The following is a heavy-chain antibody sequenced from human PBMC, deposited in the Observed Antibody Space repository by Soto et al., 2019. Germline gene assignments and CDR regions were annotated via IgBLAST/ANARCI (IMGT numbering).Heavy chain of an antibody. CDR2: ISAYNGNT. D-gene: IGHD6-19*01. CDR1: GYTFTSYG. CDR3: ARDQNSSGWPFPLNT. J-gene: IGHJ4*02. V-gene: IGHV1-18*01. Sequence: ASVKVFCKASGYTFTSYGISWVRQAPGQGLEWMGWISAYNGNTNYAQKLQGRVTMTTDTSTSTAYMELRSLRSDDTAVYYCARDQNSSGWPFPLNTWGQGTRVTVSS.